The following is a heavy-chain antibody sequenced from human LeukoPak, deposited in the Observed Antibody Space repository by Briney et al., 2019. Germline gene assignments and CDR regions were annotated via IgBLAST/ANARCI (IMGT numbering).Heavy chain of an antibody. J-gene: IGHJ4*02. D-gene: IGHD7-27*01. CDR2: ISGSGGST. V-gene: IGHV3-23*01. Sequence: TGGSLRLSCAASGFTFSSYAMSWVRQAPGKGLEWVSAISGSGGSTYYADSVKGRFTISRDNSKNTLYLQMNSLRAEDTAVYYCAKTLELGVASNGDYWGQGTLVTVSS. CDR3: AKTLELGVASNGDY. CDR1: GFTFSSYA.